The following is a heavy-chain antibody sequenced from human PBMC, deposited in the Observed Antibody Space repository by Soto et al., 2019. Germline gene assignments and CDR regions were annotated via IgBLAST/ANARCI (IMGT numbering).Heavy chain of an antibody. V-gene: IGHV3-23*01. J-gene: IGHJ4*02. CDR1: GFTFSSYA. CDR2: ISGSGGST. D-gene: IGHD3-22*01. Sequence: GSLRLSCAASGFTFSSYAMSWVRQAPGKGLEWVSAISGSGGSTYYADSVKGRFTISRDNSKNTLYLQMNSLRAEDTAVYYCAKPQAYYYDSSGYYLDYWGQGTLVTVSS. CDR3: AKPQAYYYDSSGYYLDY.